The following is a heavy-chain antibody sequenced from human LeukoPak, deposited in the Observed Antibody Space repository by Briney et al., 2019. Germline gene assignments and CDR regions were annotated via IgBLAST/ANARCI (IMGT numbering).Heavy chain of an antibody. CDR1: GFMFRSYA. V-gene: IGHV3-23*01. J-gene: IGHJ4*02. Sequence: GGSLRLSCVDSGFMFRSYAMSWVRQAPGKGLEWVSAISGSGGSTYYEDSVKGRFTISRDNSKNTLFLLMNSLRVEDSAVYYRATNAGSYYGSGSYHSFWGQGTLVTVSS. D-gene: IGHD3-10*01. CDR3: ATNAGSYYGSGSYHSF. CDR2: ISGSGGST.